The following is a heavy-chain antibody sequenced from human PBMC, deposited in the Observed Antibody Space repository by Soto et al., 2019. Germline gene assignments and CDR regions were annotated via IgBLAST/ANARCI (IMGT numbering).Heavy chain of an antibody. J-gene: IGHJ4*02. CDR2: ISGSGGST. CDR3: AKVSGYSYFFDY. CDR1: GFTFSSYA. D-gene: IGHD5-18*01. V-gene: IGHV3-23*01. Sequence: PGGALRLSCADSGFTFSSYAMSWVRQAPGKGLEWVSAISGSGGSTYYADSVKGRFTISRDNSKNTLYLQMNGLRAEDTAVYYCAKVSGYSYFFDYWGQGTLVTVSS.